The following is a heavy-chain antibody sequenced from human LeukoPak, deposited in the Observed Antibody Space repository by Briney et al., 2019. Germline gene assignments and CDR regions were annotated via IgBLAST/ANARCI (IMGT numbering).Heavy chain of an antibody. CDR2: INHSGST. Sequence: GSLRLSCAASGFTFSNAWMSWIRQPPGKGLEWIGEINHSGSTNYNPSLKSRVTISVDTSKNQFSLKLSSVTAADTAVYYCARHECELLLKGPTNWFDPWGQGTLVTVSS. D-gene: IGHD1-26*01. V-gene: IGHV4-34*01. CDR1: GFTFSNAW. CDR3: ARHECELLLKGPTNWFDP. J-gene: IGHJ5*02.